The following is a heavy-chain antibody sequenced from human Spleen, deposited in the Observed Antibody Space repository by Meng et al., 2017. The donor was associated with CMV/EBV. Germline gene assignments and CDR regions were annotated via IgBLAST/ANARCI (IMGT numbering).Heavy chain of an antibody. D-gene: IGHD3-9*01. Sequence: VKVSCKASGYTFTAHFIQWVRQAPGQGLEWMGWINPNNDDTGYAQKFQGRVTMSRDTSISTAYMELHRLRSDGTAVYYCARLERGRYDILTGHKGHWFDPWGQGTLVTVSS. CDR2: INPNNDDT. CDR1: GYTFTAHF. CDR3: ARLERGRYDILTGHKGHWFDP. J-gene: IGHJ5*02. V-gene: IGHV1-2*02.